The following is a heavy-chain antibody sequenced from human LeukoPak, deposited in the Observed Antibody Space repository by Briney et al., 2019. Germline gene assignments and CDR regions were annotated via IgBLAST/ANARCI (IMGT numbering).Heavy chain of an antibody. D-gene: IGHD1-26*01. V-gene: IGHV1-69*10. CDR3: ARNVVLGATSWFDP. J-gene: IGHJ5*02. CDR2: IIPILAIA. Sequence: GASVKVSCKASGGTFSSYAISWVRQAPGQGLEWMGGIIPILAIANYAQKFQGRVTITADKSTSTAYMELSSLRSDDTAVYYCARNVVLGATSWFDPWGQGTLVTVSS. CDR1: GGTFSSYA.